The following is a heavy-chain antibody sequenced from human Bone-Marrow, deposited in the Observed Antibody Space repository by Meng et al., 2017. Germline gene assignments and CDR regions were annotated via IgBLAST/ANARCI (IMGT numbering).Heavy chain of an antibody. D-gene: IGHD6-19*01. V-gene: IGHV3-52*01. CDR1: GFTFSSSW. Sequence: GESLKISCAASGFTFSSSWMHWVCQAPEKGLGWVADIKCDGSEKYYVDSVKGRLTISRDHAKNSLYLQVNSLRAEDMTVYYCGPRRYSSGWFLRFSTTGVFDYWGQGTLVTVSS. J-gene: IGHJ4*02. CDR2: IKCDGSEK. CDR3: GPRRYSSGWFLRFSTTGVFDY.